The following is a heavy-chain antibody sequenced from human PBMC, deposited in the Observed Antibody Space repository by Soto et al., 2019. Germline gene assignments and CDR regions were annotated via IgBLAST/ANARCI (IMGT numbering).Heavy chain of an antibody. CDR1: GGSISSSSYY. CDR3: AREDDGGDRDYYGLDV. CDR2: IYYSGST. V-gene: IGHV4-39*02. J-gene: IGHJ6*02. Sequence: SETLSLTCTVSGGSISSSSYYWGWIRQPPGKGLEWIGTIYYSGSTNYNPSLKSRVTISVDTSKNQFSLQLSSVTAADTAVYFCAREDDGGDRDYYGLDVWGQGTTVTVSS. D-gene: IGHD2-21*02.